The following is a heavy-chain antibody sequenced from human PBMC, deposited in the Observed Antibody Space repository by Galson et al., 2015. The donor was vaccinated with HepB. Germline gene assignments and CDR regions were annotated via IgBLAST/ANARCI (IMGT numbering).Heavy chain of an antibody. CDR2: ISTSSSTI. CDR1: GITFSSYS. D-gene: IGHD3-10*01. V-gene: IGHV3-48*01. Sequence: SLRLSCAASGITFSSYSMNWVRQAPGKGLEWVSYISTSSSTIYYADSVKGRFTISRDNAKNSLYLQMSSLKVEDTAVYYCAKGGLWQFLDYWGQGTVVTVSS. CDR3: AKGGLWQFLDY. J-gene: IGHJ4*02.